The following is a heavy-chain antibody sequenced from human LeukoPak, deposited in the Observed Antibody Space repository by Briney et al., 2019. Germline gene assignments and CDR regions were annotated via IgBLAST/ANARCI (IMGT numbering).Heavy chain of an antibody. J-gene: IGHJ6*02. CDR1: GFTFSDYY. CDR3: ARDLNVGMDV. V-gene: IGHV3-11*01. CDR2: IGGSGRKI. Sequence: GGSLRLSCAASGFTFSDYYINWIRQAPGKGLEWLAYIGGSGRKIDYADSVEGRFTISRDNAQNLLYLHMNSLRAEDSAIYYCARDLNVGMDVWGRGTTVTVSS.